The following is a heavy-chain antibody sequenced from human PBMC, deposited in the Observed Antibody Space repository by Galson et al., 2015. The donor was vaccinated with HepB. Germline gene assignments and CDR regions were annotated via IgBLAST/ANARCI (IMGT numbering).Heavy chain of an antibody. V-gene: IGHV3-15*01. D-gene: IGHD2-8*02. CDR1: GFPFNNAW. J-gene: IGHJ5*02. CDR3: TTDVYYSTYWSWLDP. CDR2: IKSKTDGETT. Sequence: SLRLSCAASGFPFNNAWMTWVRQAPGLGLKWVGRIKSKTDGETTDYAAPVKGRFTISRADSKNRLYLQMNSLKTEDTAVYYCTTDVYYSTYWSWLDPWGQGTLVTVSS.